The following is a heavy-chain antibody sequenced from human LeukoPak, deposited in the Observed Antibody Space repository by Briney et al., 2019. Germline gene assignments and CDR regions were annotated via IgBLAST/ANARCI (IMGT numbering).Heavy chain of an antibody. Sequence: SETLSLTCAVSGYSISSGYYWGWIRPPPGKGLEWIGSIYHSGSTYYNPSLKSRVTTSVDTSKNQFSLNLSSVTAGDTAVYYCARLEYYDFWSGYYASNWFDPWAREPWSPSPQ. J-gene: IGHJ5*02. D-gene: IGHD3-3*01. CDR3: ARLEYYDFWSGYYASNWFDP. CDR1: GYSISSGYY. V-gene: IGHV4-38-2*01. CDR2: IYHSGST.